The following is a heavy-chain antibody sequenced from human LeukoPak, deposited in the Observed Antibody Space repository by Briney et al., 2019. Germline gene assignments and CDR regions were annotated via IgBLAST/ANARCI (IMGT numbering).Heavy chain of an antibody. CDR1: GDSVSRNSAA. J-gene: IGHJ4*02. CDR3: VRDLSWRFDY. D-gene: IGHD2/OR15-2a*01. V-gene: IGHV6-1*01. CDR2: TYYRSKWRN. Sequence: SQTLSLTCAISGDSVSRNSAAWNWIRQSPSRGLEWLGRTYYRSKWRNDYAVSVKSRITISPDTSKNQFSLQLNSVTPEDTSVYYCVRDLSWRFDYWGQGTLVTVSS.